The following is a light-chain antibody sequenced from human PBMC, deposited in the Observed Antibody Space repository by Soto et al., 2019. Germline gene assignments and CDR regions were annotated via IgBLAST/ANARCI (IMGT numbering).Light chain of an antibody. Sequence: QSVLTQPASVSVSAGQSITISCSGTMRDVGAYNLVSWYQQHPGTAPKLIIYEVRNRPSGISSRFSGSRSGNTASLTISGLQSEDEGDYYCSAYTARSPLVFGGGTK. V-gene: IGLV2-14*01. CDR3: SAYTARSPLV. CDR2: EVR. CDR1: MRDVGAYNL. J-gene: IGLJ3*02.